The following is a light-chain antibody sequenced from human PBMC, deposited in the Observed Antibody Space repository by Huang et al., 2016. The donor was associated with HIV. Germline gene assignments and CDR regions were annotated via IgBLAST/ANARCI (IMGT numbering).Light chain of an antibody. CDR1: QSLLYRSNHKNY. J-gene: IGKJ5*01. CDR3: QQFYSTPIT. Sequence: DIVMTQSPDSLAVSLGERATINCKSSQSLLYRSNHKNYLAWYPQKPGQPPKLLIYCASTRESGFPDRVSGSGSGTDFTLTISSLQAEDVAVYHCQQFYSTPITFGQGTRLEIK. CDR2: CAS. V-gene: IGKV4-1*01.